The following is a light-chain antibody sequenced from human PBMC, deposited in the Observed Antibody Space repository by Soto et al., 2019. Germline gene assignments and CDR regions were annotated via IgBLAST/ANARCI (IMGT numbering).Light chain of an antibody. Sequence: EIVLTQSPAGLSLSPGERATRSCRASQSVSTYLAWYQQKPGQAPRLLSYDASNRATGIPARFTGSGSGTDFTLTISSLEPEDFAVYYCQQRRNWPRLAFGGGTKVYIK. CDR2: DAS. CDR1: QSVSTY. V-gene: IGKV3-11*01. CDR3: QQRRNWPRLA. J-gene: IGKJ4*01.